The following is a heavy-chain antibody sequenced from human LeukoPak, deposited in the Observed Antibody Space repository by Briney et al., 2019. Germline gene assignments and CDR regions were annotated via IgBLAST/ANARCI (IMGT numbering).Heavy chain of an antibody. CDR3: AKDAYGGATFFYYMDV. D-gene: IGHD2/OR15-2a*01. CDR1: GFTFDDYA. V-gene: IGHV3-9*01. Sequence: PGRSLRLSCAGSGFTFDDYAMHWVRQTPGNGLEWVSGISWNSGNIAYADFVGGRFTISRDNAKNSLSLQMNSLSDEDTAVYYCAKDAYGGATFFYYMDVWGKGTTVTVSS. J-gene: IGHJ6*03. CDR2: ISWNSGNI.